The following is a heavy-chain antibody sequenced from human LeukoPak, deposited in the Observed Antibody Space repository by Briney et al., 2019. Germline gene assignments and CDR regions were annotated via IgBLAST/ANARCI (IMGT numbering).Heavy chain of an antibody. D-gene: IGHD6-19*01. J-gene: IGHJ4*02. V-gene: IGHV3-9*03. Sequence: GGSLRLSCAAPGFTFDDYAMHWVRQAPGKGLEWVSGISWNSGRSDYADSVKGRFTISRDNAKNSLFLQMNSLRSEDMALYYCAKDIGYTSGQGMDYWGQGTLVTVSS. CDR3: AKDIGYTSGQGMDY. CDR2: ISWNSGRS. CDR1: GFTFDDYA.